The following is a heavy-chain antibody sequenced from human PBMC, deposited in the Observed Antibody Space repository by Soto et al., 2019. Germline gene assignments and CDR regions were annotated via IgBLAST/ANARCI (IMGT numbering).Heavy chain of an antibody. CDR2: IYPGDSDT. V-gene: IGHV5-51*01. Sequence: PGESLKISCKGSGYSFTSYWIGWVRQMPGKGLEWMGIIYPGDSDTRYSPSFQGQVTISADKSISTAYLQWNSLKASDTAMYYCARHEDQYQGPATTPFDYWGQGTLVTVSS. CDR3: ARHEDQYQGPATTPFDY. D-gene: IGHD2-2*01. J-gene: IGHJ4*02. CDR1: GYSFTSYW.